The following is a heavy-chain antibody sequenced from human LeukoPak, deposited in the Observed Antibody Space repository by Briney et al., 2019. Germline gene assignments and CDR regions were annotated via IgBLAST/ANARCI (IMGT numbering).Heavy chain of an antibody. V-gene: IGHV1-18*04. D-gene: IGHD6-13*01. CDR1: TNTFTGYY. CDR3: ARIKQQLVFWGGPTGGMDV. J-gene: IGHJ6*03. CDR2: INAYNGNT. Sequence: ASVKVSCKASTNTFTGYYIHWVRQAPGQGLEWMGWINAYNGNTNYAQKLQGRVTMTTDTSTSTAYMELRSLRSDDTAVYYCARIKQQLVFWGGPTGGMDVWGKGTTVTVSS.